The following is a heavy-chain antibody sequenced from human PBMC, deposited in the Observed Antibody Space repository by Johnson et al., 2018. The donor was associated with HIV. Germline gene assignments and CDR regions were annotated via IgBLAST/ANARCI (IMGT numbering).Heavy chain of an antibody. CDR1: GFTFSGYA. J-gene: IGHJ3*02. CDR2: ISYDGSNK. V-gene: IGHV3-30-3*01. Sequence: QMLLVESGGGLVQPGGSLRLSCAASGFTFSGYAMNWVRQAPGKGLEWVAVISYDGSNKYYADSVKGRFTVSRDSSKNTLFLQMNSLRAEDTAVYYCASGYNDAFDIWGQGTMVTVSS. CDR3: ASGYNDAFDI. D-gene: IGHD5-24*01.